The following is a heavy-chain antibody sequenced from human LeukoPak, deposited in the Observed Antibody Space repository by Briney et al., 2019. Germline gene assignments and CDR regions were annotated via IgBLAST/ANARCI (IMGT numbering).Heavy chain of an antibody. CDR2: INPDSGGT. J-gene: IGHJ4*02. V-gene: IGHV1-2*02. D-gene: IGHD3-3*01. CDR1: GYTFTGYY. Sequence: ASVKVSCKASGYTFTGYYMHWVRQAPGQGLEWMGWINPDSGGTNYAQKFQGRVTMTRDTSISTAYMELSRLRSDDTAVYYCARDPGLFWSGYSNPGGVDYWGQGTLVTVSS. CDR3: ARDPGLFWSGYSNPGGVDY.